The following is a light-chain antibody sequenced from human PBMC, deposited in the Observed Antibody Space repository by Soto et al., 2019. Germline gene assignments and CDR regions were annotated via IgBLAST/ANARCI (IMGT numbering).Light chain of an antibody. CDR2: LTS. CDR1: QSLLHSNGFHY. V-gene: IGKV2-28*01. J-gene: IGKJ5*01. Sequence: DIVLTQSPLSLPVTPGEPASISCRSSQSLLHSNGFHYLEWYLQKPGQSPQLLFYLTSVRASGVPHRFSGSGSGTDFTLQISSVEAEDVGVYYCMQALQTPLTFGQGTRLEIK. CDR3: MQALQTPLT.